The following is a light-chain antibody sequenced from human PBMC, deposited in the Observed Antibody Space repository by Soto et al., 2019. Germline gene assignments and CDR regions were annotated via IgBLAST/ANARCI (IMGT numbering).Light chain of an antibody. CDR1: SSDIGGYKY. CDR3: TSYSRYSALV. CDR2: EVS. J-gene: IGLJ6*01. V-gene: IGLV2-14*01. Sequence: QSALTQPASVSGSPGQSITISCTGTSSDIGGYKYVSWYQQHPGKAPKLIIFEVSNRPSGVSDRFSGSNSGNTASLTISGLQAEDEADYYCTSYSRYSALVFGRRTKGTVL.